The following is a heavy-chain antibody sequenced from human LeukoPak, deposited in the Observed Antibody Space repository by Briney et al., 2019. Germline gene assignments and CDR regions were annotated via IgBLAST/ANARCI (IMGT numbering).Heavy chain of an antibody. J-gene: IGHJ4*02. Sequence: GRSLRLSCVVAGFAFSRHGMHWVRQAPGKGLEWVAVIWYDGSNKYYADSVKGRFAISRDNSKNTLYLQMNSLRAEDTAVYYCARVRGSGQGLDYWGQGTLVTVSS. CDR1: GFAFSRHG. CDR3: ARVRGSGQGLDY. CDR2: IWYDGSNK. V-gene: IGHV3-33*08. D-gene: IGHD6-19*01.